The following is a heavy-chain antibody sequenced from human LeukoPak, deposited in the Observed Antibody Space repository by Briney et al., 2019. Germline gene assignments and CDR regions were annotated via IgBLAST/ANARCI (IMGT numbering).Heavy chain of an antibody. CDR2: LSWNGGSI. V-gene: IGHV3-9*03. J-gene: IGHJ6*03. Sequence: GGSLRLSCAASGFTFDDYAMHWVRQAPGKGLEWVSGLSWNGGSIGYADSVKGRFTISRDNAKNSLYLQMNSLRADDMALYYCAKGKGATLVYYMDVWGKGTTVTVPS. D-gene: IGHD1-26*01. CDR3: AKGKGATLVYYMDV. CDR1: GFTFDDYA.